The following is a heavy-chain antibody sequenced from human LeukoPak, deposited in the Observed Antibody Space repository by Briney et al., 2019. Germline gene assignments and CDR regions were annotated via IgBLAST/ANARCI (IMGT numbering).Heavy chain of an antibody. CDR2: IYSSGST. J-gene: IGHJ4*02. Sequence: SETLSLTCTVSGGSISSYYWSWIRQPAGEGLEWIGRIYSSGSTNYNPSLKSRVTMSVDTYRNRFSLKLTSVTAADTGVYYCARMYSGTYGGIDYWGQGSLVTVSS. CDR3: ARMYSGTYGGIDY. CDR1: GGSISSYY. V-gene: IGHV4-4*07. D-gene: IGHD1-26*01.